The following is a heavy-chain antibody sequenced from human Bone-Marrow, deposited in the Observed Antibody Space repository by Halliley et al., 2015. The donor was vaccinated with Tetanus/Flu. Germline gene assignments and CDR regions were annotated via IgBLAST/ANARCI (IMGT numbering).Heavy chain of an antibody. CDR2: DGSVK. CDR3: AKDYDYGDPSRHYGYGMDV. J-gene: IGHJ6*02. D-gene: IGHD3-16*01. V-gene: IGHV3-33*03. Sequence: DGSVKKNAGSLEGRITISRDNSKKTLYLQMNSLRGEDRAVYYCAKDYDYGDPSRHYGYGMDVWGQGTTVSVSS.